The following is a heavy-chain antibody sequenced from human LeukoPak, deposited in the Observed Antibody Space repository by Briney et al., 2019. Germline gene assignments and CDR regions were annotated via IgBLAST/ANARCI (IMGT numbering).Heavy chain of an antibody. J-gene: IGHJ4*02. CDR2: IYLTGST. D-gene: IGHD2-2*01. CDR3: ARQYCSSTNCPFDY. CDR1: GFSISSCYY. V-gene: IGHV4-38-2*01. Sequence: SETLSLTCAVSGFSISSCYYWGWIRQPPGKGLEWIGSIYLTGSTSYNPSLKSRVTISVDTSKNQFFLKLSSVTAADTAMYYCARQYCSSTNCPFDYWGQGTLVTVSS.